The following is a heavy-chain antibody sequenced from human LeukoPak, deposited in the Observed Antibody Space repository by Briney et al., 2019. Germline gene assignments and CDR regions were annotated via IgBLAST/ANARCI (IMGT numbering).Heavy chain of an antibody. V-gene: IGHV4-4*02. J-gene: IGHJ4*02. D-gene: IGHD1-26*01. CDR2: ISLRGRT. Sequence: PSETLSPTCGVSGGSITSTNWWSWVRQPPGQGLEWIGEISLRGRTNYNPSLNSRVTMSLDESKNQLSLNLTSVTAADTAIYYCSRESGPFCPFGYWGQGTLVTVPS. CDR1: GGSITSTNW. CDR3: SRESGPFCPFGY.